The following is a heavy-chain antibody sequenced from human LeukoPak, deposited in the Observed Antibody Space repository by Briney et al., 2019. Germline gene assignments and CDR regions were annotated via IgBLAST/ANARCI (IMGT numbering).Heavy chain of an antibody. J-gene: IGHJ4*02. CDR3: AKFYCSSTSCYETLDY. D-gene: IGHD2-2*01. Sequence: PGGSLRLSCAASGFTFSSYAMSWVRQAPGKGLEWVSAISGSGGSTYYADSVKGRFTISRDNSKNTLYLQMNSLRAEDTAVYYCAKFYCSSTSCYETLDYWGQGTLVTVSS. CDR1: GFTFSSYA. CDR2: ISGSGGST. V-gene: IGHV3-23*01.